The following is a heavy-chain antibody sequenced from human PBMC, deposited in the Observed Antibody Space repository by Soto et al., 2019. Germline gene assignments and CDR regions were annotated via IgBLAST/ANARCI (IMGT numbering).Heavy chain of an antibody. D-gene: IGHD6-19*01. V-gene: IGHV4-4*02. CDR1: GGSISSSNW. Sequence: SETLSLTCAVSGGSISSSNWWSWVRQPPGKGLEWIGEIYHSGSTNYNPSLKSRVTISVDKSKNQFSLKLSSVTAADTAVYYCARAGSSGWPNWFDPWGQGTLVTVLL. CDR3: ARAGSSGWPNWFDP. CDR2: IYHSGST. J-gene: IGHJ5*02.